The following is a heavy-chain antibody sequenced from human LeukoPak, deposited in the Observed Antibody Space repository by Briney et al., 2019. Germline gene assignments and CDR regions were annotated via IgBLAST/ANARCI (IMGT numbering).Heavy chain of an antibody. D-gene: IGHD2-15*01. CDR1: GGSFSGYY. Sequence: PSETLSLTCAVYGGSFSGYYWSWIRQPPGKGLEWIGEINHSGSTNYNSSLKSRVTISVDTSKNQFSLKLSSVTAADTAVYYCAREGGGSSYVRRYYYYGMDVWGQGTTVTVSS. J-gene: IGHJ6*02. CDR3: AREGGGSSYVRRYYYYGMDV. CDR2: INHSGST. V-gene: IGHV4-34*01.